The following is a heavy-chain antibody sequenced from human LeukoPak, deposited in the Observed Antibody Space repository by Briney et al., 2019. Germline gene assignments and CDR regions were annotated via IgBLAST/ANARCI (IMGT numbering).Heavy chain of an antibody. D-gene: IGHD2/OR15-2a*01. CDR2: IYYTGSI. CDR3: ARDRHTSLFFDY. V-gene: IGHV4-39*07. Sequence: SETLSLTCTVSGVSISSSFYYWGWRRQQPGEGLEWHGAIYYTGSIDDNASHQSRMTMTVDTTKNQFSQKRSSRHAADKVMYLCARDRHTSLFFDYWGQGTLVTVSS. CDR1: GVSISSSFYY. J-gene: IGHJ4*02.